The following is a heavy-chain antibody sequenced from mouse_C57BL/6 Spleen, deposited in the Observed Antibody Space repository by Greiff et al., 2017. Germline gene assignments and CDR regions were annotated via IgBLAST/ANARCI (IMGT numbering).Heavy chain of an antibody. CDR3: AGGYDGNYEGFAC. Sequence: QVQLQQPGDELVKPGASAKMSCKASGYTFTSYWITRVKQRPGQDLEWIGDIYPGSGSTNYNEKFKSKATLTVDTSSSTAYMQLSSLTSEDSAVYCCAGGYDGNYEGFACWCQGTLFTVSA. D-gene: IGHD2-1*01. CDR2: IYPGSGST. J-gene: IGHJ3*01. CDR1: GYTFTSYW. V-gene: IGHV1-55*01.